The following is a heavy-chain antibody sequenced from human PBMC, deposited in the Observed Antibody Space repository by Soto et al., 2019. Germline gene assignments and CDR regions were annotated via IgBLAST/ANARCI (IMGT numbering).Heavy chain of an antibody. V-gene: IGHV4-59*08. CDR3: ARRQYSSGLNWFDP. CDR1: GASISRYY. Sequence: PPETLSLTCSLSGASISRYYWSWIRQPPGKGLEWIGYIYYSGSTNYNPSLKSRVTISVATSKNQFSLKLSSVTAAATVVNYCARRQYSSGLNWFDPWGQGTLVTVPS. CDR2: IYYSGST. J-gene: IGHJ5*02. D-gene: IGHD6-19*01.